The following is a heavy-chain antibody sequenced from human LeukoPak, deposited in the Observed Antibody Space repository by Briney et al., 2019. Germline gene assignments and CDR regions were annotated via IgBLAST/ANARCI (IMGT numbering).Heavy chain of an antibody. CDR3: ARVPRGYCSSTSCHPNYYYYGMTS. CDR2: IIPIFGTA. V-gene: IGHV1-69*13. CDR1: GGTFSSYA. Sequence: SVKVSCKASGGTFSSYAISWVRQAPGQGLEWMGGIIPIFGTANYAQKFQGRVTITADESTSTAYMELSSLRSEDTAVYYCARVPRGYCSSTSCHPNYYYYGMTSGAKGPRSPSP. J-gene: IGHJ6*02. D-gene: IGHD2-2*01.